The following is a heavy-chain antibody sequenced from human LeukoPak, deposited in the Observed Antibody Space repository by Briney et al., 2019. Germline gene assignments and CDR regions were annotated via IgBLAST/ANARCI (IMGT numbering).Heavy chain of an antibody. J-gene: IGHJ4*02. V-gene: IGHV4-39*01. Sequence: PSETLSLTCTVSGGSISSNSYYWGWIRQPPGKGLEWIGSIYYSGSTYYNPSLKSRVTISVDTSENQFSLKLSSVTAADTAVYYCARRSSLTPFDYWGQGTLVTVSS. CDR2: IYYSGST. D-gene: IGHD4-23*01. CDR3: ARRSSLTPFDY. CDR1: GGSISSNSYY.